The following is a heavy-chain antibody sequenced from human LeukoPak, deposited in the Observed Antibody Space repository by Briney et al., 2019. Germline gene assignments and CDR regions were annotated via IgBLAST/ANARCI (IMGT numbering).Heavy chain of an antibody. V-gene: IGHV1-2*02. CDR3: ARDRSPAPGRSYGRGHFDY. CDR2: INPSSGDT. D-gene: IGHD5-18*01. CDR1: GYTFTGYY. J-gene: IGHJ4*02. Sequence: AASVKVSCKASGYTFTGYYMHWVRQAPGQGLEWMGWINPSSGDTNYAQKFQGRVTMTRDTSINTAYMELSRLRSDDTAVYYCARDRSPAPGRSYGRGHFDYWGQGTLVTVSS.